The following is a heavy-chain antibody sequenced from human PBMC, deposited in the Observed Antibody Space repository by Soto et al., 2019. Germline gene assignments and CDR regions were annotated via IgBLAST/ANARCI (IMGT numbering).Heavy chain of an antibody. D-gene: IGHD3-22*01. CDR1: GGSISGDY. CDR3: ARGLRGFDY. J-gene: IGHJ4*02. CDR2: IHYSGST. V-gene: IGHV4-59*01. Sequence: SETLSLTCTVSGGSISGDYWSWIRQPPGPGLEWIGYIHYSGSTNYNPSLKSRVTISVDTSKNQFSLKLSSVTAADTAVYYCARGLRGFDYWGQGTLVTMSS.